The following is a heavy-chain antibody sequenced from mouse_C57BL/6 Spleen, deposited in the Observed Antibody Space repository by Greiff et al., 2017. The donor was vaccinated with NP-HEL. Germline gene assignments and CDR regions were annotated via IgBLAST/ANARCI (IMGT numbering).Heavy chain of an antibody. V-gene: IGHV1-4*01. CDR2: INPSSGYT. J-gene: IGHJ2*01. CDR3: ARDGYYVYFDY. Sequence: VQLQQSGAELARPGASVKMSCKASGYTFTSYTMHWVKQRPGQGLEWIGYINPSSGYTKYNQKFKDKATLTADKSSSTAYMQLSSLTSEDSAFYYCARDGYYVYFDYWGQGTTLTVSS. CDR1: GYTFTSYT. D-gene: IGHD2-3*01.